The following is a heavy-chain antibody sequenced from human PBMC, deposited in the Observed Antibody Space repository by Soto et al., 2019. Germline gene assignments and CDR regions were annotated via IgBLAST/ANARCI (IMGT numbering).Heavy chain of an antibody. CDR1: GGSISSYY. J-gene: IGHJ5*02. V-gene: IGHV4-59*08. Sequence: PSETLSLTCTVSGGSISSYYWSWIRQPPGKGLEWIGYIYYSGSTNYNPSLKSRVTISVDTSKNQFSLKLSSVTAADTAVYYCARAKAPLYSSSCSWFDPWGQVTLVTVS. CDR3: ARAKAPLYSSSCSWFDP. CDR2: IYYSGST. D-gene: IGHD6-13*01.